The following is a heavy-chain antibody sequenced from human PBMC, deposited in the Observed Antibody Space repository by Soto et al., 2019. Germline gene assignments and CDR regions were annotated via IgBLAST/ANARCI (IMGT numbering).Heavy chain of an antibody. V-gene: IGHV1-24*01. D-gene: IGHD3-3*01. CDR2: FDPEDGET. Sequence: ASVKVSCKVSGYTLTELSMHWVRQAPGKGLEWMGGFDPEDGETIYAQKFQGRVTMTEDTSTDTAYMELSSLRSENTAVYYCATGLEWFVNYYGMDVWGQGTTVTVSS. CDR1: GYTLTELS. CDR3: ATGLEWFVNYYGMDV. J-gene: IGHJ6*02.